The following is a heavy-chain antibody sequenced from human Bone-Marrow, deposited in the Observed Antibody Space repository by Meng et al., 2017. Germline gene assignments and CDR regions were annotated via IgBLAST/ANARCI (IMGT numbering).Heavy chain of an antibody. J-gene: IGHJ5*02. Sequence: QVQLQESGPGLVKVSQTLSLTCTVSGGSISSATYYWGWIRPLPGKGLEWIAFIHNSGSTYYSPSLKSRVTISVDTSKNQLSLKLSSMTAADTAVYYCARYVFDSSSLYSNWFDTWGQGTLVTVSS. D-gene: IGHD3-22*01. CDR3: ARYVFDSSSLYSNWFDT. CDR2: IHNSGST. V-gene: IGHV4-31*03. CDR1: GGSISSATYY.